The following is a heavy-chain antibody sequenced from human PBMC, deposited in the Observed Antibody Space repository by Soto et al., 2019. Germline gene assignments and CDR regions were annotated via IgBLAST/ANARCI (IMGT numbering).Heavy chain of an antibody. V-gene: IGHV4-39*01. Sequence: QLQLQESGPGLVKPSETLSLTCTVSGGSISSSSYYWGWMRQPPGKGLEWIGSIYYSGSTYYSPSLKSRVTISEHTSKDQYCLKLSSVSGADTGVYYCARLRRERLFDYWGQGTLVNVSS. J-gene: IGHJ4*02. CDR1: GGSISSSSYY. CDR3: ARLRRERLFDY. CDR2: IYYSGST. D-gene: IGHD3-10*01.